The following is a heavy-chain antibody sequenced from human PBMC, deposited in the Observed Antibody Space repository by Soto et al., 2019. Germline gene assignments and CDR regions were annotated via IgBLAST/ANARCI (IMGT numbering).Heavy chain of an antibody. CDR2: IYYSGST. J-gene: IGHJ2*01. CDR3: ARFNWYFDL. V-gene: IGHV4-59*08. Sequence: QVQLQESGPGLMKPSETLSLTCTVSGGSISSYYWSWIRQPPGKGLEWIGCIYYSGSTNYNPSLKSRVTITVDTSKNQFSLKLSSVTAADTAVYYCARFNWYFDLWGRGTLVTVSS. CDR1: GGSISSYY.